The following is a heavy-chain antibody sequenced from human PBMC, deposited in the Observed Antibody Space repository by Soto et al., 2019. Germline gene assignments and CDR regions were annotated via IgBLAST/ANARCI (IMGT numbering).Heavy chain of an antibody. CDR1: GFTFSSYS. CDR2: ISSSSSYI. V-gene: IGHV3-21*01. D-gene: IGHD3-22*01. Sequence: AGGPLRLSCAASGFTFSSYSMNWVRQAPGKGLEWVSSISSSSSYIYYADSVKGRFTISRDNAKNSLYLQMNSLRAEDTAVYYCARTHYDSSGYPFYWGQGTLVTVSS. J-gene: IGHJ4*02. CDR3: ARTHYDSSGYPFY.